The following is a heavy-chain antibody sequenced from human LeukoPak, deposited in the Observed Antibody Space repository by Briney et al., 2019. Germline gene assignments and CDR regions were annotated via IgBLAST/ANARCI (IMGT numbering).Heavy chain of an antibody. CDR3: ARVRRIPGYSSSWYYFDY. J-gene: IGHJ4*02. CDR1: GFTFITYG. Sequence: GGSLRLSCAASGFTFITYGMHWVRQAPGKGLEWVSYISSSSSTIYYADSVKGRFTISRDNAKNSLYLQMNSLRAEDTAVYYCARVRRIPGYSSSWYYFDYWGQGALVTVSS. D-gene: IGHD6-13*01. V-gene: IGHV3-48*01. CDR2: ISSSSSTI.